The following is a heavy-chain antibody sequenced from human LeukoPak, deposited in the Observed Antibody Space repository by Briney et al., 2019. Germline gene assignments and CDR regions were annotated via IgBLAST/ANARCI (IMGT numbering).Heavy chain of an antibody. CDR2: INSDGSST. V-gene: IGHV3-74*01. CDR1: GFTFSSYW. J-gene: IGHJ5*02. Sequence: GGSLGLSCAASGFTFSSYWMHWVRQAPGKGLVWVSRINSDGSSTSYADSVKGRFTISRDNAKNTLYLQMNSLRAEDTAVYYCARAEKSAYTAHNWFDPWGQGTLVTVSS. CDR3: ARAEKSAYTAHNWFDP. D-gene: IGHD4-11*01.